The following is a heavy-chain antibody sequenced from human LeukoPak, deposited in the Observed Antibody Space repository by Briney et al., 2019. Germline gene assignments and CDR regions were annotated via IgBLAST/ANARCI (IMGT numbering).Heavy chain of an antibody. CDR1: GFTFSSYA. V-gene: IGHV3-30-3*01. J-gene: IGHJ4*02. CDR2: ISYDGSNK. CDR3: ARTYYFDY. Sequence: PGGSLRLSCAASGFTFSSYAMHWVRQAPGKGLEGVAVISYDGSNKYYADSVKGRFTISRDNSKNTLYLQMNSLRAEDTAVYYCARTYYFDYWGQGTLVTVSS.